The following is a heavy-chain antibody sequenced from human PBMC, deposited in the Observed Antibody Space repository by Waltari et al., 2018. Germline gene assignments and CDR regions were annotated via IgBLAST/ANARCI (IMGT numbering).Heavy chain of an antibody. CDR1: EFTFSLYS. J-gene: IGHJ2*01. Sequence: EVQLVESGGGLVQPGGSLRLSCESSEFTFSLYSLHWVRQVPGKGLEWVSRSNRDGSSISYPDSVKGRFTISKDNARNTVYLQMNSLRAEDTAIYYCARGARRTSQTTGWWYFDLWGRGTLLTVSS. D-gene: IGHD4-17*01. CDR3: ARGARRTSQTTGWWYFDL. CDR2: SNRDGSSI. V-gene: IGHV3-74*01.